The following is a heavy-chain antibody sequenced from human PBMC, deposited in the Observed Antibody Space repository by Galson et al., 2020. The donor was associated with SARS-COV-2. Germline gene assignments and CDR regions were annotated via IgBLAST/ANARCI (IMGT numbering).Heavy chain of an antibody. Sequence: WINPNSGGTNYAQKFQGRVTMTRDTSISTAYMELSRLRSDDTAVYYCARGGGYSSSWYRYYYGMDVWGQGTTVTVSS. D-gene: IGHD6-13*01. J-gene: IGHJ6*02. V-gene: IGHV1-2*02. CDR3: ARGGGYSSSWYRYYYGMDV. CDR2: INPNSGGT.